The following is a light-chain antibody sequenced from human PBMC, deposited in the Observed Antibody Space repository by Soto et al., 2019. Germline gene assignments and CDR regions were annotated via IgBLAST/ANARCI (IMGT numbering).Light chain of an antibody. V-gene: IGKV3-20*01. J-gene: IGKJ1*01. Sequence: EIVLTQSPGTLSLSPGERATLSCRASQNIRSNYLAWYQQKPGQAPRLLIYGASSRATGIPDRFSGSGSGTDFTLTISRLEPEDFAVYYCQQYGSSPGTFGQGTKVDIK. CDR2: GAS. CDR1: QNIRSNY. CDR3: QQYGSSPGT.